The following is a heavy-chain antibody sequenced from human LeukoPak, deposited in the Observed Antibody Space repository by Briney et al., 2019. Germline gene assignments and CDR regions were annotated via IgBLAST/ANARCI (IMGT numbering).Heavy chain of an antibody. Sequence: GGSLRLSCAASGFTFSSYWMSWVRQAPGKGLEWVANIRQDGSEKYYVDSVKGRFTISRDNAKNSLYLQMNSLRGEDTAVYYCASWITILNYFDFWGQGTLVTVSS. CDR1: GFTFSSYW. J-gene: IGHJ4*02. CDR2: IRQDGSEK. D-gene: IGHD3-3*01. CDR3: ASWITILNYFDF. V-gene: IGHV3-7*03.